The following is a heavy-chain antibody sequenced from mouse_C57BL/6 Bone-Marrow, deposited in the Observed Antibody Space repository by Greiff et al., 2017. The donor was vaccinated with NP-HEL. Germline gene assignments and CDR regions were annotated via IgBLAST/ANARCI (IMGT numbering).Heavy chain of an antibody. D-gene: IGHD2-5*01. CDR1: GFTFSSYG. J-gene: IGHJ3*01. V-gene: IGHV5-6*02. Sequence: DVKLQESGGDLVKPGGSLKLSCAASGFTFSSYGMSWVRQTPDKRLEWVATISSGGSYTYYPASVKGRFIISRDNAKNTLYLQMSSLKSEDTAMYYCASACYSNYVGFAYWGQGTLVTVSA. CDR2: ISSGGSYT. CDR3: ASACYSNYVGFAY.